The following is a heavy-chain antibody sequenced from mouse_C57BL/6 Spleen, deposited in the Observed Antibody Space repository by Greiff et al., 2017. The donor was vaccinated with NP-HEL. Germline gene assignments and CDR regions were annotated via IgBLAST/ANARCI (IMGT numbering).Heavy chain of an antibody. J-gene: IGHJ3*01. Sequence: VQLQQSGPGLVQPSQSLSITCTVSGFSLTSYGVHWVRQSPGKGLEWLGVIWSGGSTDYNAAFISRLSISKDNSKSQVFFKMNSLQADDTAIYYCARGGGPSWFAYWGQGTLVTVSA. V-gene: IGHV2-2*01. CDR2: IWSGGST. CDR3: ARGGGPSWFAY. CDR1: GFSLTSYG.